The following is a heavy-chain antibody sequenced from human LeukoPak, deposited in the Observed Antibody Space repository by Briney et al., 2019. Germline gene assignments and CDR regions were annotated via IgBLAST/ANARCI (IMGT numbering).Heavy chain of an antibody. Sequence: GGSLRLSCAASGFIFSNYGLHWVRQAPGRGLEWVANMKGDGSEIHYVDSVKGRFTISRDNAKNSLYLQMNSLRAEDTALYYCARPAYTAAYDLWGQGTMVTVSS. CDR1: GFIFSNYG. V-gene: IGHV3-7*01. J-gene: IGHJ3*01. CDR3: ARPAYTAAYDL. D-gene: IGHD3-16*01. CDR2: MKGDGSEI.